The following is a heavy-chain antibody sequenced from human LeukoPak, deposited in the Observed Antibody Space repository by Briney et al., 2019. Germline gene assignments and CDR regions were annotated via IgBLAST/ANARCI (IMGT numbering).Heavy chain of an antibody. CDR2: IYYSGST. V-gene: IGHV4-39*01. D-gene: IGHD6-13*01. J-gene: IGHJ4*02. CDR1: GGSISSSSYY. CDR3: ATSPGIAAAVDY. Sequence: PSETLSLTCTVSGGSISSSSYYWGWIRQPPGKGLEWIGSIYYSGSTYYNPSLKSRVTISVDTSKNQFSLKLSSVTAADTAVYYCATSPGIAAAVDYWGQGTLVTDSS.